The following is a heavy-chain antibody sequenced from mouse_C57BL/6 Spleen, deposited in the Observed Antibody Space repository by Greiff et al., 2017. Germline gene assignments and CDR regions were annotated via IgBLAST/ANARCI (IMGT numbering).Heavy chain of an antibody. D-gene: IGHD2-3*01. CDR2: ISYSGST. CDR3: ARSYDGYYGGYFDY. J-gene: IGHJ2*01. Sequence: VQLKESGPGMVKPSQSLSLTCTVTGYSITSGYDWHWIRHFPGNKLEWMGYISYSGSTNYNPSLKSRISITHDTSKNHFFLKLNSVTTEDTATYYCARSYDGYYGGYFDYWGQGTTLTVSS. CDR1: GYSITSGYD. V-gene: IGHV3-1*01.